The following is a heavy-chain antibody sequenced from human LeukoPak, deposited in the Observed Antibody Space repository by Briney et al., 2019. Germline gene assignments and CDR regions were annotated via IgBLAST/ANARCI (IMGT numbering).Heavy chain of an antibody. V-gene: IGHV3-11*06. D-gene: IGHD1-26*01. Sequence: GGSLRLSCAASGFTFSDYYMSWIRQAPGKGLEWVSYISSSSSYINYADSVKGRFTISRDNAKNSLYLQMNSLRAEDTAVYYCARAYPGWGAFDIWGQGTMVTVSS. CDR2: ISSSSSYI. J-gene: IGHJ3*02. CDR1: GFTFSDYY. CDR3: ARAYPGWGAFDI.